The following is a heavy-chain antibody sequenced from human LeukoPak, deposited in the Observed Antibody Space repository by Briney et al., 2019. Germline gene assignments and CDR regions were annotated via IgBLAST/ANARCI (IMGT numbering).Heavy chain of an antibody. J-gene: IGHJ4*02. CDR2: ISWDGGST. V-gene: IGHV3-43D*03. D-gene: IGHD1-1*01. Sequence: GGSLRLSCAASGFTFDDYAMHWVRQAPGKGLEWVSLISWDGGSTYYADSVKGRFTISRDNSKNSLYLQMNSLRAEDTALYYCAWGTGTYRLAGCWGQGTLVTVSS. CDR3: AWGTGTYRLAGC. CDR1: GFTFDDYA.